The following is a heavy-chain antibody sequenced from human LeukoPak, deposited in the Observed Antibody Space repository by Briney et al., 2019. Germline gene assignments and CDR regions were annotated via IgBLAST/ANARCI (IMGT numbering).Heavy chain of an antibody. CDR2: ISSSSSYI. CDR3: ARVPHCSSTSCHRGMDY. D-gene: IGHD2-2*01. V-gene: IGHV3-21*01. CDR1: GFTFSSYS. J-gene: IGHJ4*02. Sequence: GGSLRLSCAASGFTFSSYSMNWGRQAPGKGLEWVSSISSSSSYIYYADSVKGRFTISRDNAKNSLYLQMNSLRAEDTAVYYCARVPHCSSTSCHRGMDYWGQGTLVTVSS.